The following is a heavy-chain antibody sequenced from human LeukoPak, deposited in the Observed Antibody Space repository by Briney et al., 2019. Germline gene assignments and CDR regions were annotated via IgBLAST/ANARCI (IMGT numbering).Heavy chain of an antibody. V-gene: IGHV1-18*04. CDR2: ISPYNGNT. Sequence: GASVKVSCKASGYTFSIYDITWVRQAPGQGLEWMGWISPYNGNTNYAQKFQGRITMTTDTATSTAFMDLRSLRPDDTAVYYCARDLGVGYSLAYWGQGSLVTVSS. CDR1: GYTFSIYD. CDR3: ARDLGVGYSLAY. D-gene: IGHD5-18*01. J-gene: IGHJ4*02.